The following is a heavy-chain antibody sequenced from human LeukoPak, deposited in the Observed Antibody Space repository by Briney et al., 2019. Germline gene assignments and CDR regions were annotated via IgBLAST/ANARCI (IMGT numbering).Heavy chain of an antibody. CDR2: ISGSGGST. V-gene: IGHV3-23*01. CDR1: GFTFSSYA. J-gene: IGHJ2*01. Sequence: GGSLRLSCAASGFTFSSYAMSWVRQAPGKGLEWVSAISGSGGSTYYADSVKGRFTISRDNSKNTLYLQMNSLRAEDTAVYYWAKEGGQGAGRYYVFWGEAPLSWSFDLGGRGTLVTVSS. CDR3: AKEGGQGAGRYYVFWGEAPLSWSFDL. D-gene: IGHD3-3*01.